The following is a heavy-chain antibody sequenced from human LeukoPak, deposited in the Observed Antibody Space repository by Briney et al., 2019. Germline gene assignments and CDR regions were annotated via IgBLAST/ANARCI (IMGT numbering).Heavy chain of an antibody. J-gene: IGHJ4*02. CDR1: GFTFSDYW. D-gene: IGHD3-22*01. Sequence: GGSLRLSCVASGFTFSDYWMHWVRQAPGKGLEWVSHINSDGRDTNYADSVKGRFTISRDNANNMVYLHMNGLRAEDTAVYYCASGYYYDSSSLDYWGQGTLVTVSS. CDR2: INSDGRDT. V-gene: IGHV3-74*01. CDR3: ASGYYYDSSSLDY.